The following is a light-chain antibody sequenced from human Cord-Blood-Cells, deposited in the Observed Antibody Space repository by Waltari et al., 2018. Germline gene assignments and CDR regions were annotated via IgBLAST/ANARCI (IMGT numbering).Light chain of an antibody. Sequence: QSALTQPASVSGSPGQSITISCPGTSSDVGGYNYVSWYPQHPGKAPKLMIYAVSNRPSGVSNRFSGSKSGNTASLTISGLQAEDEADYYCSSYTSSSTLVFGGGTKLTVL. CDR1: SSDVGGYNY. CDR3: SSYTSSSTLV. CDR2: AVS. V-gene: IGLV2-14*01. J-gene: IGLJ2*01.